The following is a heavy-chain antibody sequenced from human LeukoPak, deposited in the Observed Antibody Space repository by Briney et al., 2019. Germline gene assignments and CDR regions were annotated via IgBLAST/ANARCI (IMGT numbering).Heavy chain of an antibody. Sequence: ASVTVSCKASGHTFTSYDIYWVRPATAQGLEWMGWMNPNSGNTGYAQKFQGRVTMTRNTSISTAYMELSSLRSEDTAVYYCARVSTYFGVVTDFDYWGQGTLVTVSS. CDR2: MNPNSGNT. D-gene: IGHD3-3*01. V-gene: IGHV1-8*01. J-gene: IGHJ4*02. CDR3: ARVSTYFGVVTDFDY. CDR1: GHTFTSYD.